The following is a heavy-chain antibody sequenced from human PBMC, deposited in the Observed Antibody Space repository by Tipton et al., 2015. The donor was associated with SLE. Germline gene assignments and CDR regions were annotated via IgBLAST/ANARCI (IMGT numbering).Heavy chain of an antibody. Sequence: QVQLVQSGAEVKKSGASVKVSCKASGYTFTSYGISWVRQAPGQGLEWMGWISAYNGHTNYAQKLQGRVTMTTDTSTSTAYMELRSLRSDDTAVYYCATQPPDICTWSVDYWGQGPLVIVSS. CDR1: GYTFTSYG. J-gene: IGHJ4*02. CDR3: ATQPPDICTWSVDY. CDR2: ISAYNGHT. V-gene: IGHV1-18*01. D-gene: IGHD6-13*01.